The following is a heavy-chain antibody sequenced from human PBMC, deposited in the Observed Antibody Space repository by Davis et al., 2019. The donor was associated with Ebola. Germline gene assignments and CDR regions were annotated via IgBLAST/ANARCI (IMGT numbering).Heavy chain of an antibody. V-gene: IGHV4-59*01. CDR3: GRGQRRMPTLVYGVDV. D-gene: IGHD2-2*01. CDR2: IHYTGSS. J-gene: IGHJ6*02. CDR1: GGSITNYY. Sequence: MPSETLSLTCTVPGGSITNYYWTWVRQPPGKGLEWIGYIHYTGSSNYNPSLKTRVTLSIDTSKNQFSLKLDSVTAADTAVYYCGRGQRRMPTLVYGVDVWGQGTTVTVSS.